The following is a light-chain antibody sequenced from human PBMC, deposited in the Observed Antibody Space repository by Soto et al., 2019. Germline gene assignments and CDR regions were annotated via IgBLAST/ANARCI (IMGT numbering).Light chain of an antibody. CDR3: QHYNSYSEA. V-gene: IGKV1-5*03. CDR1: QSISSW. Sequence: EIQMTQSPSTLSASVGDRVTITCRASQSISSWLAWYQQKPGKAPKLLIYKASTLTSGVPSRFSGSGSGTEFTLTISSLQPDDFATYYCQHYNSYSEAFGQGTKVDIK. J-gene: IGKJ1*01. CDR2: KAS.